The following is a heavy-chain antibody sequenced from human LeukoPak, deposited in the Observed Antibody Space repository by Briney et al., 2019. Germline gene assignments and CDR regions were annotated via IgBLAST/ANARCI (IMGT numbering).Heavy chain of an antibody. V-gene: IGHV4-61*02. J-gene: IGHJ4*02. Sequence: SQTLSLTCTVSGGSISSGSYYWSWIRQPAGKGLEWIGRIYTSGSTNYNPSLKSRVTISVDTSKNEFSLKLSSVTAADTAVYYCAGGYYYRGDYWGQGTLVTVSS. CDR3: AGGYYYRGDY. D-gene: IGHD3-22*01. CDR1: GGSISSGSYY. CDR2: IYTSGST.